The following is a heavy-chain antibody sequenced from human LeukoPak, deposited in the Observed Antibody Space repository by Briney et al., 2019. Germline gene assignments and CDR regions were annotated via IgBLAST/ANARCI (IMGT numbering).Heavy chain of an antibody. D-gene: IGHD2/OR15-2a*01. CDR3: ARDDNRTREIDY. Sequence: SSVNVSCKGSRGIFSKYAISWVRQAPGQGHEGMGRIIPILNITHYAQKFPGRVPIAADKSTSPAYMELSSLRSEDKAVYYCARDDNRTREIDYWGQGTLVTVSS. J-gene: IGHJ4*02. V-gene: IGHV1-69*04. CDR1: RGIFSKYA. CDR2: IIPILNIT.